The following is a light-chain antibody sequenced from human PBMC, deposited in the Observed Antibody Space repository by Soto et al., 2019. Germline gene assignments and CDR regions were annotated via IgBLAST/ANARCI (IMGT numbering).Light chain of an antibody. CDR1: QGISSS. CDR2: AAS. J-gene: IGKJ1*01. CDR3: QQAKNFPWT. V-gene: IGKV1-12*01. Sequence: DIQMAQSPSSVSASVGDRVTITCRASQGISSSLAWYQQRPGKAPKLLIYAASNFQNEVPSRFSGSGSGTDFTLTISSLQPEDFATYYCQQAKNFPWTFGQGTRVEIK.